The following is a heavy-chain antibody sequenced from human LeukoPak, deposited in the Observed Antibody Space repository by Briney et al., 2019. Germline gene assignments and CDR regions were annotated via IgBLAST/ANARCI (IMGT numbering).Heavy chain of an antibody. CDR1: GYTFTSYG. CDR3: ARDGFWSGYKVYYYGMDV. V-gene: IGHV1-18*01. D-gene: IGHD3-3*01. CDR2: INVYNGNT. Sequence: GASVKVSCKSSGYTFTSYGISWVRQAPGQGLEWMGWINVYNGNTNYAQKLQGRVTMTTDTSTSTAYMELRSLRSDDTAVYYCARDGFWSGYKVYYYGMDVWGQGTTVTVSS. J-gene: IGHJ6*02.